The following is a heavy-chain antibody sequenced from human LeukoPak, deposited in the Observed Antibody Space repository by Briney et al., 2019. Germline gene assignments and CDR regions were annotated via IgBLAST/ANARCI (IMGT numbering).Heavy chain of an antibody. V-gene: IGHV3-48*03. Sequence: GGSLRLSCAASGFTFSSYEMNWVRQAPGKGLEWVSYISSSGSTIYYADSVKGRFTISRDNAKNSLYLQMNSLRAEDTAVYYCARDHYYDSSGYDYWGQGTLVTVSS. CDR2: ISSSGSTI. CDR3: ARDHYYDSSGYDY. D-gene: IGHD3-22*01. CDR1: GFTFSSYE. J-gene: IGHJ4*02.